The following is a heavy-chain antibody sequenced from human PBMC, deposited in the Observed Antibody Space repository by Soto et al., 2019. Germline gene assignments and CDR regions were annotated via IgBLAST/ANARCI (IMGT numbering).Heavy chain of an antibody. CDR2: ISYHGSDN. V-gene: IGHV3-30*03. CDR3: AIDHLTTTVTTVGY. J-gene: IGHJ4*02. CDR1: GFTFSNYG. D-gene: IGHD4-17*01. Sequence: QVQLVESGGGVVQPGRSLRLSCAASGFTFSNYGMHWVRQAPGKGLEWVAVISYHGSDNYYADSVKGRFTISRDNSKNTLYLQMDSLRAEDTAVYYCAIDHLTTTVTTVGYWGQGTLVTVSS.